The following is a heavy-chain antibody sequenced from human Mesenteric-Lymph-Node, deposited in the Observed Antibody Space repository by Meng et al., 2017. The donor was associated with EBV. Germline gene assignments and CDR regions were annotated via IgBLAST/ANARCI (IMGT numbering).Heavy chain of an antibody. Sequence: VQRWQSGAEVKKPGSRGKVSCKASGGALSNYGINWVRQAPGQGLEWMGGIIPIFDTTHYAQKFQGRVTITADELTNTAYMELSSLRSEDTAMYYCARDVSVGGSIGGGPFDYWGQGTLVTVSS. CDR2: IIPIFDTT. D-gene: IGHD1-26*01. J-gene: IGHJ4*02. CDR3: ARDVSVGGSIGGGPFDY. V-gene: IGHV1-69*01. CDR1: GGALSNYG.